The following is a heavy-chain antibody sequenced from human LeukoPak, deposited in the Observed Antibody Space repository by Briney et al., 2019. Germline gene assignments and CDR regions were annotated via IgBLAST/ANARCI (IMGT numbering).Heavy chain of an antibody. J-gene: IGHJ6*03. D-gene: IGHD3-16*01. Sequence: SETLSLTCTVSGGSISSSSYYRGWIRQPPGKGLEWIGSIYYSGSTYYNPSLKSRVTISVDTSKNQFSLKLSSVTAADTAVYYCARYDDYYYYMDVWGKGTTVTISS. CDR1: GGSISSSSYY. CDR2: IYYSGST. CDR3: ARYDDYYYYMDV. V-gene: IGHV4-39*01.